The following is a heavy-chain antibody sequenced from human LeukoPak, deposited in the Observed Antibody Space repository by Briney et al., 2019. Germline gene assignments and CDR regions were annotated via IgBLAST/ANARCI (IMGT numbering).Heavy chain of an antibody. D-gene: IGHD2-2*01. V-gene: IGHV6-1*01. Sequence: SQTLSLTCAISGDSFSSSSVTWNWIRQSPSRGLEWLGRTYYRSTWYNDYAVSVRGRITVNPDTSKNQFSLHLYSVTPEDTAVYYCARRLTQYDCFDPWGQGILVTVSS. CDR2: TYYRSTWYN. J-gene: IGHJ5*02. CDR1: GDSFSSSSVT. CDR3: ARRLTQYDCFDP.